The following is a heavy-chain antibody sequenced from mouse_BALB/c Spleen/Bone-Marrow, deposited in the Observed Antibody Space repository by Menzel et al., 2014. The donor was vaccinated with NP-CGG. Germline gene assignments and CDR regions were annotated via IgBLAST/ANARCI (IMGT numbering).Heavy chain of an antibody. CDR3: ARRVITTGPGFAY. D-gene: IGHD2-4*01. CDR1: GYSFTSYY. CDR2: IDPFNGVT. V-gene: IGHV1-28*01. Sequence: VQLQQSGPGLMKPGASVKISCKASGYSFTSYYIHWVKQNHGKSLEWIGYIDPFNGVTIYNQKFKGKATLTADKSSGTAYMHLSSLTSEDSAVYYCARRVITTGPGFAYWGQGTLVTVSA. J-gene: IGHJ3*01.